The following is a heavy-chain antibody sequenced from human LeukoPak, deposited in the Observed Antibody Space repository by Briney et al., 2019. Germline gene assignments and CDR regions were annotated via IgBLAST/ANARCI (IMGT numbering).Heavy chain of an antibody. CDR1: GYTFTSYY. J-gene: IGHJ4*02. CDR2: INPNSGGS. Sequence: ASVKVSCKXSGYTFTSYYLSWVRQAPGQGLEWMGRINPNSGGSDYPQKFQGRVTMTRDTSISTAYMDLSRLTSDDTAVYWCAIGMLAAGTFDRWGQGTLVTVSS. V-gene: IGHV1-2*06. D-gene: IGHD6-13*01. CDR3: AIGMLAAGTFDR.